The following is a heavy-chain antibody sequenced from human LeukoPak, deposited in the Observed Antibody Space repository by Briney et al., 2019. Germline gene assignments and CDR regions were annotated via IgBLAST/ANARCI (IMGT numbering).Heavy chain of an antibody. CDR2: IYTSGST. CDR3: ARLTRLSTSPDRYYLDY. Sequence: SETLSLTCTVSGGSISSYYWSWIRQPPGKGLEWIGYIYTSGSTNHNPSLKSRVTISVDTSKNQFSLKLSSVTAADTAVYYCARLTRLSTSPDRYYLDYWGQGTLVTVSS. V-gene: IGHV4-4*09. CDR1: GGSISSYY. D-gene: IGHD6-6*01. J-gene: IGHJ4*02.